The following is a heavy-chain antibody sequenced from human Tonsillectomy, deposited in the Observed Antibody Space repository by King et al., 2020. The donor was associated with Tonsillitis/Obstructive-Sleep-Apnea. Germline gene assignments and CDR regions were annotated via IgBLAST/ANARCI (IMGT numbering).Heavy chain of an antibody. CDR1: GGSFSGYY. CDR2: INHSGST. J-gene: IGHJ6*02. CDR3: ARVAAVPTAILYYYYGMDV. Sequence: VQLQQWGAGLLKPSETLFLTCAVYGGSFSGYYWSWIRQPPGKGLEWIGEINHSGSTNYNPSLKSRVTISVETSKNQFSLKVSSVTAADTAVYYCARVAAVPTAILYYYYGMDVWGQGTTVTVSS. V-gene: IGHV4-34*01. D-gene: IGHD2-2*02.